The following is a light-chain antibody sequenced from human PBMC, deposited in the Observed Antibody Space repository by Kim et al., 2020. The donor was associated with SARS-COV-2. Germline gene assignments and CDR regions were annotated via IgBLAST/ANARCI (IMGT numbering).Light chain of an antibody. J-gene: IGKJ4*01. CDR3: QRYNSGSLA. CDR2: AAS. V-gene: IGKV1-27*01. CDR1: QDINNY. Sequence: ASVGDRVTITCRASQDINNYLAWFEQKPGSVPKLLIYAASTLSSGVPSRFSGSGYGTEFTLTLSSLQPEDVATYYCQRYNSGSLAFGGGTKVDIK.